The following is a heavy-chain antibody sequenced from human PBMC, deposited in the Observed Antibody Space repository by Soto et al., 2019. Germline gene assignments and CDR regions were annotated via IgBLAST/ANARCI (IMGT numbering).Heavy chain of an antibody. V-gene: IGHV3-9*01. D-gene: IGHD2-2*01. Sequence: EVQLVESGGGLVQPGRSLRLSCAASGFTFDDYAMHWVRQAPGKGLEWVSGISWNSGNIDYADSVKGRFTISRDNAKNSLYLQMNSLRAEDTAVYYCAKGRGYCSSTSCYVGSDYWGQGTLVTVSS. CDR1: GFTFDDYA. CDR3: AKGRGYCSSTSCYVGSDY. CDR2: ISWNSGNI. J-gene: IGHJ4*02.